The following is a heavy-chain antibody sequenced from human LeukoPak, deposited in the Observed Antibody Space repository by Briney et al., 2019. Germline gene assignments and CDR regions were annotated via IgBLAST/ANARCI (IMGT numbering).Heavy chain of an antibody. V-gene: IGHV4-38-2*02. Sequence: SETLSLTCTVSGYSISSGYYWGWIRQPPGKGLEWIGSGSTYYNPSLKSRVTISVDTSKNQFSLKLSSVTAADTAVYYCASSIAAIGEFDYWGQGTLVTVSS. CDR1: GYSISSGYY. CDR3: ASSIAAIGEFDY. CDR2: SGST. J-gene: IGHJ4*02. D-gene: IGHD6-13*01.